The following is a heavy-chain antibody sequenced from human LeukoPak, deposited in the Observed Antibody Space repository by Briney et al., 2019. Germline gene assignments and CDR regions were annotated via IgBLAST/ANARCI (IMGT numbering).Heavy chain of an antibody. CDR2: ISSSSSYI. V-gene: IGHV3-21*01. J-gene: IGHJ4*02. CDR1: GFTFSSYS. CDR3: ARTTYCSSTSCRTHNFDY. D-gene: IGHD2-2*01. Sequence: GGSLRPSCAASGFTFSSYSMNWVRQAPGKGLEWVSSISSSSSYIYYADSVKGRFTISRDNAKNSLYLQMNSLRAEDTAVYYCARTTYCSSTSCRTHNFDYWGQGTLVTVSS.